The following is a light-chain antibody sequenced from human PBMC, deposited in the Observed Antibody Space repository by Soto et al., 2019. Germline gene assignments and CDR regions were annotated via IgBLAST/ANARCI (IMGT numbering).Light chain of an antibody. V-gene: IGKV3-15*01. CDR2: GAS. Sequence: EIVMTQSPATLSVSPGEGATLSCRASQSVSSKLAWYQQKPGQAPRLLIYGASTRATGIPARFSGSGSGTECTLIISSLQSEDSAVYYCQQYNSWLWTFGQGTNVEIK. CDR1: QSVSSK. CDR3: QQYNSWLWT. J-gene: IGKJ1*01.